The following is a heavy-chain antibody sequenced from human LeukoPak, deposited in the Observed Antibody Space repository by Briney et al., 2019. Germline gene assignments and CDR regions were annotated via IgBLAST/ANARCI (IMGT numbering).Heavy chain of an antibody. CDR2: ISAYNGNT. Sequence: GSVNDSRKASGYTLTSYGISWVRQAPGQGLEWMGWISAYNGNTNYARKLQGRVTMTTDTPTSTAYMELRSLRSDDRAVYYCARDLQVGYSSSSYYFDYWGQGTLVTVSS. CDR1: GYTLTSYG. V-gene: IGHV1-18*01. D-gene: IGHD6-6*01. J-gene: IGHJ4*02. CDR3: ARDLQVGYSSSSYYFDY.